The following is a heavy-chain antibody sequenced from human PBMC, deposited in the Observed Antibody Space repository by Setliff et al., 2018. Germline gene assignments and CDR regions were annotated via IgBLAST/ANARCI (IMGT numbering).Heavy chain of an antibody. D-gene: IGHD3-22*01. V-gene: IGHV3-11*01. CDR1: GFTFSDYY. CDR3: AKGFPYNYESRGYYYSSDVFDI. CDR2: ISSSGSLI. J-gene: IGHJ3*02. Sequence: GGSLRLSCATSGFTFSDYYMSWIRQTPGKGLEWVAYISSSGSLIYYPDSVKGRFTISRDNAKKSVDLQMNSLRAEDTAVYYCAKGFPYNYESRGYYYSSDVFDIWGQGTMVTVSS.